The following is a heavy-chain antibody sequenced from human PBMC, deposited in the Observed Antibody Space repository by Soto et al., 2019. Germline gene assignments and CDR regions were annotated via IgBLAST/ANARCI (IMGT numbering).Heavy chain of an antibody. Sequence: GASVKVSCKASGGTFSSYAISWVRQAPGQGLEWMGGIIPIFGTANYAQKFQGRVTITADESTSTAYMELSSLRSEDTAVYYCARASSYSSSWHYYYGMDVWGQGTMVTVSS. V-gene: IGHV1-69*13. CDR2: IIPIFGTA. CDR1: GGTFSSYA. CDR3: ARASSYSSSWHYYYGMDV. D-gene: IGHD6-6*01. J-gene: IGHJ6*02.